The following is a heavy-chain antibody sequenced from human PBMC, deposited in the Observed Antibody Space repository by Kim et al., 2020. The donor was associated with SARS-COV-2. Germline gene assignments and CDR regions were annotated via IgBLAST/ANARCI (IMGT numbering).Heavy chain of an antibody. CDR3: ARLDYYDSSGYWPDY. J-gene: IGHJ4*02. V-gene: IGHV4-59*08. Sequence: PSLKSRVTISVDTSKNQFSLKLSSVTAADTAVYYCARLDYYDSSGYWPDYWGQGTLVTVSS. D-gene: IGHD3-22*01.